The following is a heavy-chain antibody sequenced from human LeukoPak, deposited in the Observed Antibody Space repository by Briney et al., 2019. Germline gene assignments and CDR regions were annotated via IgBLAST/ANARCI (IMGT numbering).Heavy chain of an antibody. V-gene: IGHV3-53*01. CDR2: IYSGGST. D-gene: IGHD6-19*01. CDR1: GFTVSSNY. Sequence: GGSLRLSCAASGFTVSSNYMSWVRQAPGKGLEWVSVIYSGGSTYYADSVKGRFTISRDNSKNTLYLQMNTLRAEDTAVYYCARLGQGLPPSYYFGMDVWGQGTTVTV. CDR3: ARLGQGLPPSYYFGMDV. J-gene: IGHJ6*02.